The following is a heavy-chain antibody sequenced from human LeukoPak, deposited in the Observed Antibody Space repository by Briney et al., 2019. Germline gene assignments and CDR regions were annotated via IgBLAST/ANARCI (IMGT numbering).Heavy chain of an antibody. CDR3: ARDRSGWERNWFDP. Sequence: SETLSLTCTVSGGSISSYYWSWIRQPPGKGLEWIGYIYYSGSTNYNPSLKSRVTISVDTSKNQFSLKLSSVTAADTAVYYCARDRSGWERNWFDPWGQGTLVTVSS. D-gene: IGHD6-19*01. CDR2: IYYSGST. CDR1: GGSISSYY. V-gene: IGHV4-59*01. J-gene: IGHJ5*02.